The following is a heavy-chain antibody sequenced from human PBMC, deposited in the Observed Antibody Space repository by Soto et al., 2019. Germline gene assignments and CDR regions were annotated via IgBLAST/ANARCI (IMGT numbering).Heavy chain of an antibody. Sequence: QVQLVQSGAEVKKPGSSVKVSCKASGVTFSSYAISWVRQAPGQGLEWMGGIIPIFGTANYAQKFQGRVTITADKSTSTAYMELSSLRSEDTAVYYCARNPSLYNWNDGVGWFDPWGQGTLVTVSS. CDR1: GVTFSSYA. CDR2: IIPIFGTA. V-gene: IGHV1-69*06. D-gene: IGHD1-20*01. J-gene: IGHJ5*02. CDR3: ARNPSLYNWNDGVGWFDP.